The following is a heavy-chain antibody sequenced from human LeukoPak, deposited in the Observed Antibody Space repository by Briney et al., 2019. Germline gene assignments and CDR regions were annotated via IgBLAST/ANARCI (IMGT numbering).Heavy chain of an antibody. V-gene: IGHV4-39*07. CDR1: GGSISSSSYY. J-gene: IGHJ4*02. CDR2: IYYSGST. D-gene: IGHD3-9*01. Sequence: SETLSLTCTVSGGSISSSSYYWGWIRQPPGKGLEWIGSIYYSGSTYYNPSLKSRVTISVDTSKNQFSLKLSSVTAADTAVYYCARGLRYFDSQGWGQGTLVTVSS. CDR3: ARGLRYFDSQG.